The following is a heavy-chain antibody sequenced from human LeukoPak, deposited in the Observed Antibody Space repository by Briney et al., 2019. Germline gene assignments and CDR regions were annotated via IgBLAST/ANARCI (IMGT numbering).Heavy chain of an antibody. CDR3: ARDSYTTSSFDY. D-gene: IGHD6-6*01. V-gene: IGHV4-59*01. CDR1: GGSINGYY. CDR2: VYYSAST. Sequence: PSETLSLTCTVSGGSINGYYWSWMRQPPGKGLEWIGYVYYSASTNYNPSLKSRVTISVDTSKNQFSLKLSSVTAADTAVYYCARDSYTTSSFDYWGQGTLVTVSS. J-gene: IGHJ4*02.